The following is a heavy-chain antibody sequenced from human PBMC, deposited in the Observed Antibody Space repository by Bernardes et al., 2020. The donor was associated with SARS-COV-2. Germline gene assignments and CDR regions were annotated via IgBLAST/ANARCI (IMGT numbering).Heavy chain of an antibody. Sequence: GYLSPSSTASGFTVSHYGMHWVRPAPGKGLEWVAVIWYDGSNKYYRDSVRGRFTISRDNSKNTVYLQMNSLRADDTAIYYCARDRGVVVVAATFDYWGQGTLVTVSS. V-gene: IGHV3-33*01. D-gene: IGHD2-15*01. CDR3: ARDRGVVVVAATFDY. CDR2: IWYDGSNK. J-gene: IGHJ4*02. CDR1: GFTVSHYG.